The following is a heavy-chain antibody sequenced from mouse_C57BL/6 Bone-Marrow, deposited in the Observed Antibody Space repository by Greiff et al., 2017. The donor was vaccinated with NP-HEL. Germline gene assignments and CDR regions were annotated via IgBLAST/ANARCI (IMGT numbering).Heavy chain of an antibody. CDR2: IYPGDGDT. V-gene: IGHV1-80*01. CDR3: ARRDYDAPYAMDY. J-gene: IGHJ4*01. D-gene: IGHD2-4*01. CDR1: GYAFSSYW. Sequence: QVQLQQSGAELVKPGASVKISCKASGYAFSSYWMNWVKQRPGKGLEWIGQIYPGDGDTNYNGKFKGKATLTADKSSSTAYMQLSSLTSEDSAVYLCARRDYDAPYAMDYWGQGTSVTVSS.